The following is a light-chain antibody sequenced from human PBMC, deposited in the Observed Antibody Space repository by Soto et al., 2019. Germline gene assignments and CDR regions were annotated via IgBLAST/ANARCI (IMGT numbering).Light chain of an antibody. J-gene: IGKJ1*01. V-gene: IGKV1-5*01. CDR1: QSISSW. Sequence: DIQMTQSPSTLSASVGDRVTITCRASQSISSWLAWYQQKPGKAPKLLIYDASSLQSGVPSRLSGSGSGTEFTLTISSLQPDDFATYYCQQYNSYSWTFCQGTKVEIK. CDR3: QQYNSYSWT. CDR2: DAS.